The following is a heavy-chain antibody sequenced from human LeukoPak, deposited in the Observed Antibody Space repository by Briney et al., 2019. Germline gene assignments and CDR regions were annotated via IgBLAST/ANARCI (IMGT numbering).Heavy chain of an antibody. J-gene: IGHJ4*02. D-gene: IGHD3-22*01. Sequence: GASVKVSCKASGYTFTSYAMNWVRQAPGQGLEWMGWTNTNTGNPTYAQGFTGRFVFSLDTSVSTAYLQISSLKAEDTAVYYCAREGHDSSGYYYLFDYWGQGTLVTVSS. V-gene: IGHV7-4-1*02. CDR1: GYTFTSYA. CDR2: TNTNTGNP. CDR3: AREGHDSSGYYYLFDY.